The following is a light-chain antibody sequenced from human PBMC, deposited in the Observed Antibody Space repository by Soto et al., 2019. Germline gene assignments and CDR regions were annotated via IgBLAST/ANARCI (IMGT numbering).Light chain of an antibody. V-gene: IGKV3-15*01. CDR1: QSVGRN. J-gene: IGKJ2*01. Sequence: EIVMTQSPVALSVSPGESAALSCRASQSVGRNFAWYQQRPGQAPRVLIYGTSTRATSVPARFSGSGSGTDFTLTISSLQSEDFAVYYYQQYNNWPYTFGQGTRLEIK. CDR2: GTS. CDR3: QQYNNWPYT.